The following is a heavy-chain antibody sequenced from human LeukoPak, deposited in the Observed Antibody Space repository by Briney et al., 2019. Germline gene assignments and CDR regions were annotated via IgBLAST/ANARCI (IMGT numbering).Heavy chain of an antibody. V-gene: IGHV3-21*04. Sequence: GGSLRLSCAASGFTFSSYSMNWVRQAPGKGLEWVSSISSSSSYIYYADSVKGRFAISRDNAKNSLHLQMNSLRAEDTALYYCARVPSGYVDYWGQGTLVIVSS. CDR3: ARVPSGYVDY. CDR1: GFTFSSYS. D-gene: IGHD3-3*01. CDR2: ISSSSSYI. J-gene: IGHJ4*02.